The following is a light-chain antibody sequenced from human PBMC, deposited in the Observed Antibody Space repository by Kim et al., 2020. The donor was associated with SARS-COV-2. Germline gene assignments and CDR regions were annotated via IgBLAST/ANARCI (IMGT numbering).Light chain of an antibody. J-gene: IGLJ2*01. CDR3: QAWDSNTAVV. V-gene: IGLV3-1*01. CDR2: QDN. Sequence: SYELTRPPSVSVSPGQTTSITCSGDKLGDKYACWYQQKPGQSPVLVIYQDNKRPSGIPERFSGSNSGNTATLTISGTQAMDEADYYCQAWDSNTAVVFGGGTQLTVL. CDR1: KLGDKY.